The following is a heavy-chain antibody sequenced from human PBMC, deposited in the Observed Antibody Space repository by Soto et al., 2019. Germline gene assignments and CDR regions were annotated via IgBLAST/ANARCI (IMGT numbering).Heavy chain of an antibody. CDR3: ARTVGWLDP. CDR2: TYYRSKWYK. J-gene: IGHJ5*02. V-gene: IGHV6-1*01. D-gene: IGHD2-15*01. Sequence: PSQTLSLTCAISGDSVSSNSAAWNWIRQSPSRGLEWLGRTYYRSKWYKEYAASVRSRITINPDTSKNQFSLHLNSVSPEDTAVYYCARTVGWLDPWGQGILVTVSS. CDR1: GDSVSSNSAA.